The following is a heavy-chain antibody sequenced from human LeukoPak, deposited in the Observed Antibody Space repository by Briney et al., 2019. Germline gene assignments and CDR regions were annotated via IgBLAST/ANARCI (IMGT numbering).Heavy chain of an antibody. CDR3: ARTSSGWYFYFDY. V-gene: IGHV3-21*01. Sequence: GGSLRLSCAASGFTFSSYGMHWVRQAPGKGLEWVSSISSSSSYIYYADSVKGRFTISRDNAKNSLYLQMNSLRAEYTAVYYCARTSSGWYFYFDYWGQGTLVTVSS. CDR2: ISSSSSYI. D-gene: IGHD6-19*01. J-gene: IGHJ4*02. CDR1: GFTFSSYG.